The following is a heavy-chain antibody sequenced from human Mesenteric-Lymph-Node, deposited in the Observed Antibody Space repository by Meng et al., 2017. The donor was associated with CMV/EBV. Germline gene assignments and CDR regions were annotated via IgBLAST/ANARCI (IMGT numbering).Heavy chain of an antibody. Sequence: QVHLNQWGAGLLKPSESLSVTCAVYGGSFSGYYWNWIRQSPEKGLEWIGEINHSGSTTYNPSFTSRIIISVDTSTNQISLNMSSVTGADTAVYYCARGSSYDILTGYFDYWGQGALVTGSS. CDR2: INHSGST. D-gene: IGHD3-9*01. CDR3: ARGSSYDILTGYFDY. J-gene: IGHJ4*02. CDR1: GGSFSGYY. V-gene: IGHV4-34*01.